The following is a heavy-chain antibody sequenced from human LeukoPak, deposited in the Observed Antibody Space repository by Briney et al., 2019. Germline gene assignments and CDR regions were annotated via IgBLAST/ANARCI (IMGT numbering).Heavy chain of an antibody. CDR1: GYSFTSYW. D-gene: IGHD6-13*01. CDR2: IDPSDSYT. J-gene: IGHJ5*02. Sequence: GESLKISFKGSGYSFTSYWISWVRQMPGKGLEWMGRIDPSDSYTNYSPSFQGHVTISADKSISTAYLQWSSLKASDTAMYYCARIPYFERIAAAGYNWFDPWGQGTLVTVSS. V-gene: IGHV5-10-1*01. CDR3: ARIPYFERIAAAGYNWFDP.